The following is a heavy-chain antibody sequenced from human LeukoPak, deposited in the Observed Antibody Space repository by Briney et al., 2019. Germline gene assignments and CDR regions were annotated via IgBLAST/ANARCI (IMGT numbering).Heavy chain of an antibody. Sequence: ASVKVSCKASGYTFTGYYMHWVRQAPGQGLEWMGWINPNSGGTNYAQKFQGRVTMTRDASISTAYMELSRLRSDDTAVYYCARGYCSSTSCYDYFDYWGQGTLVTVSS. CDR3: ARGYCSSTSCYDYFDY. CDR1: GYTFTGYY. D-gene: IGHD2-2*01. CDR2: INPNSGGT. V-gene: IGHV1-2*02. J-gene: IGHJ4*02.